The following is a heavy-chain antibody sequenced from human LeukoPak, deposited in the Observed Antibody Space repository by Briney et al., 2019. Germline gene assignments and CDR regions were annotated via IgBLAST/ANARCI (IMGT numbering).Heavy chain of an antibody. Sequence: ASVKVSCKASGYTFTSYYMHWVRQAPGQGLEWMGIVNPSGGSTSYAQKFQGRVTMTRDTSTSTVYMELSSLRSEDTAVYYCARVVGAENFDYWGQGTLVTVSS. D-gene: IGHD1-26*01. CDR1: GYTFTSYY. CDR2: VNPSGGST. J-gene: IGHJ4*02. V-gene: IGHV1-46*01. CDR3: ARVVGAENFDY.